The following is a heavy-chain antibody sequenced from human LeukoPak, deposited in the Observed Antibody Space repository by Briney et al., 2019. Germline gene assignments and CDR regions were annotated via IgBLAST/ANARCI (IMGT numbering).Heavy chain of an antibody. J-gene: IGHJ4*02. D-gene: IGHD5-24*01. V-gene: IGHV1-69*06. CDR1: GGTFISYA. CDR3: ARDHQGDGYIHFDY. Sequence: GASVTVSSKAPGGTFISYAISWVRQAPGQGREWRGRIIPIFGTENYAQKFQGRVTITADKSTSTAYMELSSPRSEDTAVYYCARDHQGDGYIHFDYWGQGSLVTVSS. CDR2: IIPIFGTE.